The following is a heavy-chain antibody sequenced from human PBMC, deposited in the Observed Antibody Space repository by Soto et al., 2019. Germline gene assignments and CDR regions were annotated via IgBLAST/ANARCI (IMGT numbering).Heavy chain of an antibody. J-gene: IGHJ4*02. Sequence: GGSLRLSCAASGFTISSYSMNWVRQAPGKGLEWVSSISSSSSYIYYADSVKGRFTISRDNAKNSLYLQMNSLRAEDTAVYYCVRDRITMVRGVHNPIDCWGQGTLVTVSS. CDR2: ISSSSSYI. V-gene: IGHV3-21*01. CDR1: GFTISSYS. CDR3: VRDRITMVRGVHNPIDC. D-gene: IGHD3-10*01.